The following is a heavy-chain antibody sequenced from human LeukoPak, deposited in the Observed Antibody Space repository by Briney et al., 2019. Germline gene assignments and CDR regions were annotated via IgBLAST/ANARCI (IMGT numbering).Heavy chain of an antibody. CDR3: ATGLRVRVVVTAIHFDY. D-gene: IGHD2-21*02. CDR1: GYTLTELS. J-gene: IGHJ4*02. CDR2: FDPEDGET. V-gene: IGHV1-24*01. Sequence: ASVKVSCKVSGYTLTELSMHWVRQAPGKGLEWMGGFDPEDGETIYAQKFQGRVTMTEDTSTDTAYMELSSLRSEDTAVYYCATGLRVRVVVTAIHFDYWGQGTLVTVSS.